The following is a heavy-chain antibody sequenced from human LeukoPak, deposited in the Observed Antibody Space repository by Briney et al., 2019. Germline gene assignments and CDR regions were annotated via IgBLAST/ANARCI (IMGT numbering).Heavy chain of an antibody. Sequence: SETLSLTCAVYGGSFSGYDWSWIRQPPGKGLEWSGEINHRGSTNYNPSLKSRVTISVDTSKNQFSLKLSSVTAADTAVYYCARARPRPYCSGGSCYRGDYFDYWGQGTLVTVSS. D-gene: IGHD2-15*01. J-gene: IGHJ4*02. CDR3: ARARPRPYCSGGSCYRGDYFDY. CDR2: INHRGST. CDR1: GGSFSGYD. V-gene: IGHV4-34*01.